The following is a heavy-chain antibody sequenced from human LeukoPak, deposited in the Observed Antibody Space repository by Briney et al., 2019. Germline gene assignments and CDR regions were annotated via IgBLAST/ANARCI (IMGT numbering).Heavy chain of an antibody. D-gene: IGHD6-13*01. V-gene: IGHV3-21*01. CDR2: ISSSSSYI. J-gene: IGHJ4*02. CDR1: GFTFSSYS. Sequence: GGSLRLSCAASGFTFSSYSMNWVRQAPGKGLEWVSSISSSSSYIYYADSVKGRFTISRDNAKNSLYLQMNSLRAEDTAVYYCARVEGTISSSWYNDYWGQGTPVTVSS. CDR3: ARVEGTISSSWYNDY.